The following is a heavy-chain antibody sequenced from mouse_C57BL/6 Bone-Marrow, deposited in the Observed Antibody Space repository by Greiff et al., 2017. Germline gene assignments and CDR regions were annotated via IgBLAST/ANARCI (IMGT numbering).Heavy chain of an antibody. V-gene: IGHV1-15*01. Sequence: QVQLKQSGAELVRPGASVTLSCKASGYTFTDYEMHWVKQTPVHGLEWIGAIDPETGGTAYNQKFKGKAILTVDTSSNPAYMQLSSLTSEDSAVFYIARSGPLGRSFDYWGQGTTLTVSS. D-gene: IGHD4-1*01. CDR1: GYTFTDYE. CDR3: ARSGPLGRSFDY. J-gene: IGHJ2*01. CDR2: IDPETGGT.